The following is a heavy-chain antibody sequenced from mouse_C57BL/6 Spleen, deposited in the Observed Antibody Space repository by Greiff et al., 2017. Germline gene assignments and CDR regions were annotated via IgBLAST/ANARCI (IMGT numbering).Heavy chain of an antibody. J-gene: IGHJ2*01. CDR2: INPGSGGT. D-gene: IGHD4-1*01. CDR3: ARKELTGTSY. CDR1: GYAFTNYL. V-gene: IGHV1-54*01. Sequence: VKLQQSGAELVRPGTSGKVSCKASGYAFTNYLIEWVKQRPGQGLEWIGVINPGSGGTNYNEKFKGKATLTADKSSSTAYMQLSSLTSEDSAVYFCARKELTGTSYWGQGTTLTVSS.